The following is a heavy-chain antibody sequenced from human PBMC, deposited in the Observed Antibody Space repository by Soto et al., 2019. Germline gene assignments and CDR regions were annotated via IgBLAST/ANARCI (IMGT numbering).Heavy chain of an antibody. CDR3: AGIAASVMSYYYYREVL. V-gene: IGHV4-39*01. CDR2: IYYSGST. Sequence: PSETLSLTCTVSGGSISSSSYYWGWIRQPPGKGLEWIGSIYYSGSTYYNPSLKSRVTISVDTSKNQFSLKLSSVTAADTAVYYCAGIAASVMSYYYYREVLWVQATPST. CDR1: GGSISSSSYY. D-gene: IGHD6-13*01. J-gene: IGHJ6*02.